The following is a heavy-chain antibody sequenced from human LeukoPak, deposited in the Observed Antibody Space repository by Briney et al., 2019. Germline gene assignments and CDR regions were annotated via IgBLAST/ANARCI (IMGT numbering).Heavy chain of an antibody. J-gene: IGHJ5*02. CDR1: GGTFSSYA. CDR3: ARGRGYYDSSGYFDWFDP. Sequence: SVKVSCKASGGTFSSYAISWVRQAPGQGLEWMGRIIPILGIANYAQKFQGRVTITADKSTSTAYMELSSLRSEDTAVYYCARGRGYYDSSGYFDWFDPWGQGTLVTVS. V-gene: IGHV1-69*04. D-gene: IGHD3-22*01. CDR2: IIPILGIA.